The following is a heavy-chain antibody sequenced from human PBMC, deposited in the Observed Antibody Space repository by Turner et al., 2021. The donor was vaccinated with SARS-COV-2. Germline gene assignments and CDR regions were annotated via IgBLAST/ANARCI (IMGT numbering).Heavy chain of an antibody. J-gene: IGHJ6*02. CDR2: IYDSVFT. CDR1: GCSVSSSTYY. V-gene: IGHV4-39*01. CDR3: AGLIDTAMDYYGMDV. Sequence: QLQLQESGPGLVKPSETLSLTCPVPGCSVSSSTYYWGWIRQPPGKGLEWIGNIYDSVFTDYSPSLKSRVTISVDTSKSQFSLKLSSVTAADTAVYYWAGLIDTAMDYYGMDVWGQGTTVTVSS. D-gene: IGHD5-18*01.